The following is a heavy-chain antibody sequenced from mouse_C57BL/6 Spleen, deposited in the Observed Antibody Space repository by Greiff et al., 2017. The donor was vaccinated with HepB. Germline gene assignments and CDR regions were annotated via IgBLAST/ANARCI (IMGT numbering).Heavy chain of an antibody. CDR1: GYTFTSYW. CDR2: INPSSGYT. J-gene: IGHJ2*01. V-gene: IGHV1-7*01. D-gene: IGHD1-1*01. CDR3: ATIYYGSSSYYFDY. Sequence: VQLQQSGAELAKPGASVKLSCKASGYTFTSYWMHWVKQRPGQGLEWIGYINPSSGYTKYNQKFKDKAKLTADKSSSTAYMQLSSLTYEDSAVYSCATIYYGSSSYYFDYWGQGTTLTVSS.